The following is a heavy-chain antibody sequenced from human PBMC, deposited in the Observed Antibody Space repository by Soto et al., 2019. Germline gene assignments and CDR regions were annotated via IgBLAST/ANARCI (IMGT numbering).Heavy chain of an antibody. CDR2: IYISGST. Sequence: QVHLQESGPGLVKPSQTLSLTCTVSGGSIRSGDYYWTWIRQPPGKGLEWIGYIYISGSTYYDPSLKSRVTISIDTSKSQFSLKLTSVTAADTAVYFCARVASKQLPPHVEYLQHWGPGTLDTVSP. J-gene: IGHJ1*01. D-gene: IGHD1-1*01. CDR3: ARVASKQLPPHVEYLQH. V-gene: IGHV4-30-4*01. CDR1: GGSIRSGDYY.